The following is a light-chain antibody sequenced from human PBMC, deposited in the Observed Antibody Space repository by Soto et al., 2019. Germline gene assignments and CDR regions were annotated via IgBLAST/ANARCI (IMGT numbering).Light chain of an antibody. CDR2: GAS. CDR3: KQYGSSGT. V-gene: IGKV3-20*01. CDR1: QSVSNNY. Sequence: EIVLTKSPGTMSLSPGVGATLSGRASQSVSNNYLAWYQQKPGQDPRLLIYGASNRATGIPDRFSGSGSGTDFTLTISRLEPEDFAVYYCKQYGSSGTVGHGNKVDIK. J-gene: IGKJ1*01.